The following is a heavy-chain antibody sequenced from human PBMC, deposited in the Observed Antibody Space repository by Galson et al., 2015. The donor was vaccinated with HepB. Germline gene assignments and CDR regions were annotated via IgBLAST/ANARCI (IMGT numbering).Heavy chain of an antibody. CDR2: ISAYNGNT. CDR1: GYTFTSYG. CDR3: ARDLGYSSSWYYYYYGMDV. Sequence: SVKVSCKASGYTFTSYGISWVRQAPGQGLEWMGWISAYNGNTNYAQKLQGRVTMTTDTSTSTAYMELRSLRSNDTAVYYCARDLGYSSSWYYYYYGMDVWGQGTTVTVSS. D-gene: IGHD6-13*01. V-gene: IGHV1-18*01. J-gene: IGHJ6*02.